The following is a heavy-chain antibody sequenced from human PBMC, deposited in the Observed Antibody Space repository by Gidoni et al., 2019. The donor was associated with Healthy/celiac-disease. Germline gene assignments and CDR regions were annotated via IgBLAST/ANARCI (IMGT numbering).Heavy chain of an antibody. CDR1: GGTFSSYA. D-gene: IGHD4-17*01. CDR3: ARNLMYGDYENYYYMDV. V-gene: IGHV1-69*01. J-gene: IGHJ6*03. CDR2: IIPIFGKA. Sequence: QVQLVQSGAEVKKPGSSVKVSCKASGGTFSSYAISWVRQAPGQGLEWMGGIIPIFGKANYAQKFQGRVTITADESTSTAYMELSSLRSEDTAVYYCARNLMYGDYENYYYMDVWGKGTTVTVSS.